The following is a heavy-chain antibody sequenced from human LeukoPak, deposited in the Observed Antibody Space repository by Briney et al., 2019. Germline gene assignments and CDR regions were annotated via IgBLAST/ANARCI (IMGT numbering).Heavy chain of an antibody. V-gene: IGHV3-7*03. CDR3: ARGSTYYDSSGQVPFDY. CDR2: IKQDGSEK. CDR1: GFTFSSYW. D-gene: IGHD3-22*01. J-gene: IGHJ4*02. Sequence: GGSLRLSCAASGFTFSSYWMSWVRQAPGKGLEWVANIKQDGSEKYYVDSVKGRFTISRDNAKNSLYLQMNSLRAEDTAVYYCARGSTYYDSSGQVPFDYWGQRPLVTVSS.